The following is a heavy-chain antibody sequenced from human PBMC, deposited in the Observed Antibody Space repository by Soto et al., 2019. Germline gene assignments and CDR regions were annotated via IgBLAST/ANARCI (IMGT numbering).Heavy chain of an antibody. CDR1: GGSISSGGYS. CDR3: ARGGYIYGADAFDI. J-gene: IGHJ3*02. CDR2: VYHSGHT. D-gene: IGHD5-18*01. Sequence: LSLTCAVSGGSISSGGYSWSWIRQPPGKGLEWIGYVYHSGHTHHNPSFKSRVTISVDGSKNQFSLYLTSVTTADSAVYYCARGGYIYGADAFDIWGQGTMVTVSS. V-gene: IGHV4-30-2*01.